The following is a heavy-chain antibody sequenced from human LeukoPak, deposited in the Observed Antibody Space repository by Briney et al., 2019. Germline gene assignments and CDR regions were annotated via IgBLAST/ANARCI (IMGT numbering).Heavy chain of an antibody. V-gene: IGHV1-2*02. D-gene: IGHD3-16*02. Sequence: ASAKVSCKASGYTFTGYYMHWVRQAPGQGLEWMGWINPNSGGTNYAQKFQGRVTMTRDTSISTAYMELSRLRSDDTAVYYCARDLPGFTIYDYVWGSYRPFDYWGQGTLVTVSS. J-gene: IGHJ4*02. CDR3: ARDLPGFTIYDYVWGSYRPFDY. CDR2: INPNSGGT. CDR1: GYTFTGYY.